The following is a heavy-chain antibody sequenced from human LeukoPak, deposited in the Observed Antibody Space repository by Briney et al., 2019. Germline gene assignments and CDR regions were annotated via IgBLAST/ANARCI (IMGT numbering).Heavy chain of an antibody. D-gene: IGHD4-17*01. J-gene: IGHJ4*02. CDR1: GGTFSSYA. Sequence: ASVKVSCKASGGTFSSYAISWVRQAPGQGLEWMGRIIPILGIANYAQKFQGRVTITADKSTSTAYMELSSLRSEDTAVYYCATVTVTTVGDYWGQGTLVTVSS. V-gene: IGHV1-69*04. CDR2: IIPILGIA. CDR3: ATVTVTTVGDY.